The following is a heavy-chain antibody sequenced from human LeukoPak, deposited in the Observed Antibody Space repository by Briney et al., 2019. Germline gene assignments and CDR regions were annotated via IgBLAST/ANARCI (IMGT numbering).Heavy chain of an antibody. CDR2: ISYSGST. J-gene: IGHJ4*02. CDR3: VRALYYYDSSGYYYFDY. CDR1: GGSISSYY. D-gene: IGHD3-22*01. Sequence: LSETLSLTCTVSGGSISSYYWSWSRQPPGKGLEWIGYISYSGSTNYNPSLKSRVALSQDTSKNQFSPKLSSVTAADTAVYYCVRALYYYDSSGYYYFDYWGQGPLLPVSS. V-gene: IGHV4-59*01.